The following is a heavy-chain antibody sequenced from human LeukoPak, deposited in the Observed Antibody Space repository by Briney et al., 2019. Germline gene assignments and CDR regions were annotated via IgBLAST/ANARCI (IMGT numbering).Heavy chain of an antibody. CDR3: AKDVGIAAAQDY. J-gene: IGHJ4*02. V-gene: IGHV3-33*06. CDR2: IWYDGSNK. Sequence: GGSLRLSCAASGFTFSSYGMHWVRQAPGKGLEWVAVIWYDGSNKYYADSVKGRFTISRDNSKNTLYLQMNSMRAEDTAVYYCAKDVGIAAAQDYWGQGPLVTVSS. D-gene: IGHD6-13*01. CDR1: GFTFSSYG.